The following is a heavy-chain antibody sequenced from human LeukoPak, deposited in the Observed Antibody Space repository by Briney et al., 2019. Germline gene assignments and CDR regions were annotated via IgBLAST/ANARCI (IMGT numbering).Heavy chain of an antibody. CDR2: IHYTGST. V-gene: IGHV4-59*01. Sequence: SETLSLTCTVSGGSITSSYWSWIRQSPGKGLEWIGYIHYTGSTNYNPSLKSRFTMLIDTSKNQFSLKLSSVTAADTAVYYCARGRYSAGDNWFDPWGQGTLVTVSS. CDR3: ARGRYSAGDNWFDP. CDR1: GGSITSSY. D-gene: IGHD3-9*01. J-gene: IGHJ5*02.